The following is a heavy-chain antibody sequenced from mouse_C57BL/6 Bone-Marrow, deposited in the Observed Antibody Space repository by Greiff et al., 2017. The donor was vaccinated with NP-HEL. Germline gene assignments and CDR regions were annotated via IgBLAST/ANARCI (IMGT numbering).Heavy chain of an antibody. CDR2: IDPEDGDT. CDR3: TTGYYYAMDY. CDR1: GFNIKDYY. Sequence: VQLQQSGAELVRPGASVKLSCTASGFNIKDYYMHWVKQRPEQGLEWIGRIDPEDGDTEYAPKFQGKATLTADTSSNTAYLPLSSLTSEDTAGYYWTTGYYYAMDYWGQGTSVTVSS. V-gene: IGHV14-1*01. D-gene: IGHD2-2*01. J-gene: IGHJ4*01.